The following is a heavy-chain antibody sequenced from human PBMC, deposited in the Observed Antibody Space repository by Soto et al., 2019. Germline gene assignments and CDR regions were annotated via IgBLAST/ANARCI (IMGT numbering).Heavy chain of an antibody. D-gene: IGHD1-1*01. CDR3: ARGVDAGVDV. J-gene: IGHJ6*02. Sequence: QVQLVQSGAEVTKPGASVKVSCKASGYTFTSYDINWVRQATGQGLEGMGWMSPNSGATGYAQTCQDSVTMTRDTSRSTAYMELSNLRSEDTAIYYCARGVDAGVDVWGQGSTVTVSS. CDR2: MSPNSGAT. V-gene: IGHV1-8*01. CDR1: GYTFTSYD.